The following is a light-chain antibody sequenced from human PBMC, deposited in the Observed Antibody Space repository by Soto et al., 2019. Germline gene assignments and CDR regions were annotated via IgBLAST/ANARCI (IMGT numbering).Light chain of an antibody. CDR1: SSSIGAGYD. Sequence: QSVLTQPPSVSGVPGQRVTISCPGSSSSIGAGYDVHWYQQLPGTAPKLLIYANTNRPSGVPGRFSGSKSGTSASLAITGLQAEDEADYYCQSYDSSLSGYVFGTGTKVTVL. J-gene: IGLJ1*01. V-gene: IGLV1-40*01. CDR3: QSYDSSLSGYV. CDR2: ANT.